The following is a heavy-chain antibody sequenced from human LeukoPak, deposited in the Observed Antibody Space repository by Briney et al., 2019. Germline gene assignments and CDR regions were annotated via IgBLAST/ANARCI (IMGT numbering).Heavy chain of an antibody. CDR2: INPNSGGT. CDR3: ATGYRCSSSNCYGYYYYYMVV. J-gene: IGHJ6*03. D-gene: IGHD2-2*01. V-gene: IGHV1-2*02. Sequence: ASVKVSCKASGYTFTGYYMHWVRQAPGQGLEWMGWINPNSGGTNYAQKFQGRVTMTRDTSISTAYMELSRLRSDDTAVYYCATGYRCSSSNCYGYYYYYMVVWGKGTTVTVSS. CDR1: GYTFTGYY.